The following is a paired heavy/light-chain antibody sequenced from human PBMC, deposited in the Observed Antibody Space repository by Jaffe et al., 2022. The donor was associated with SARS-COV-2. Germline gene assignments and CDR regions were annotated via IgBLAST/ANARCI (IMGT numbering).Light chain of an antibody. V-gene: IGKV3-11*01. CDR2: DAS. J-gene: IGKJ4*01. CDR3: QQRSNWPPTLT. CDR1: QSVSSY. Sequence: EIVLTQSPATLSLSPGERATLSCRASQSVSSYLAWYQQKPGQAPRLLIYDASNRATGIPARFSGSGSGTDFTLTISSLEPEDFAVYYCQQRSNWPPTLTFGGGTKVEIK.
Heavy chain of an antibody. J-gene: IGHJ5*02. CDR2: IYYSGST. V-gene: IGHV4-39*01. D-gene: IGHD3-9*01. Sequence: QLQLQESGPGLVKPSETLSLTCTVSGGSISSSSYYWGWIRQPPGKGLEWIGSIYYSGSTYYNPSLKSRVTISVDTSKNQFSLKLSSVTAADTAVYYCARHPFQYYDILTGPLTVGFDPWGQGTLVTVSS. CDR3: ARHPFQYYDILTGPLTVGFDP. CDR1: GGSISSSSYY.